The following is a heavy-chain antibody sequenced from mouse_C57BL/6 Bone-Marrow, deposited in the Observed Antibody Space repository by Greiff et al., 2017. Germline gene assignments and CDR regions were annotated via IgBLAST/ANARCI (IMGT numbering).Heavy chain of an antibody. CDR1: GYSITSGYY. J-gene: IGHJ3*01. CDR2: ISYDGSN. Sequence: EVKLMESGPGLVKPSQSLSLTCSVTGYSITSGYYWNWIRQFPGNKLEWMGYISYDGSNNYNPSLKNRISITRDTSKNQFFLKLNSVTTEDTATYYCARDGDDYAFAYWGQGTLVTVSA. D-gene: IGHD2-4*01. CDR3: ARDGDDYAFAY. V-gene: IGHV3-6*01.